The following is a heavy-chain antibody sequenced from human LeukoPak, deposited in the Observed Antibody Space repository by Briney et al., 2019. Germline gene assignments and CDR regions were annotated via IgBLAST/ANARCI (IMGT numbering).Heavy chain of an antibody. CDR2: INPNSGGT. D-gene: IGHD3-16*01. CDR1: GYTFTGYY. Sequence: ASVKVSCKASGYTFTGYYIHWVRQAPGQGLEWMGWINPNSGGTNYAQKFQGRVTMTRDTSITTAYMELSSLRSDDAAVFYCARDQGGSLGFDYWGQGTLVTVSS. V-gene: IGHV1-2*02. J-gene: IGHJ4*02. CDR3: ARDQGGSLGFDY.